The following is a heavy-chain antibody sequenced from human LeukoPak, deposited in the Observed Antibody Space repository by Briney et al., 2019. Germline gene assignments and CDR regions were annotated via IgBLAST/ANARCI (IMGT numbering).Heavy chain of an antibody. CDR1: GYTFTDYY. Sequence: AASVKVSCKASGYTFTDYYMHWVRQAPGQGLEWMGWINPDSGGTNYAQNFQGRVTMTRDTSISTAYMELSRLGSDDTAVYYCARPFIETPSLGALDYWGQGTLVTVSS. CDR2: INPDSGGT. J-gene: IGHJ4*02. D-gene: IGHD4-23*01. CDR3: ARPFIETPSLGALDY. V-gene: IGHV1-2*02.